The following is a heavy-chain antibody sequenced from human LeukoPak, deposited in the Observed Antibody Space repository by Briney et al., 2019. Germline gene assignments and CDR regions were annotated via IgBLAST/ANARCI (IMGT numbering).Heavy chain of an antibody. CDR3: TTGRGDY. Sequence: GGSLRLSCAASGFSFTGYWMSWVRQAPGKGLEGVANIKQDGSEKYYVDSVKGRFTISRDNAKKSLYLQMNSLRAEDTAVYYSTTGRGDYWGQGTLVTVSS. CDR1: GFSFTGYW. V-gene: IGHV3-7*01. J-gene: IGHJ4*02. CDR2: IKQDGSEK.